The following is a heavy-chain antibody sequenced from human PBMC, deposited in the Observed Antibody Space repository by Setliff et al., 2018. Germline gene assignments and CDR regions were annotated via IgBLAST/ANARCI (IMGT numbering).Heavy chain of an antibody. CDR1: GYTFTSYY. CDR3: AREGPSMVTAPGRSGYVD. V-gene: IGHV1-46*03. J-gene: IGHJ4*02. CDR2: INPSSGTT. Sequence: VKVSCKASGYTFTSYYIHWVRQAPGQGLEWMGIINPSSGTTSYAQKFQGRVTMTRDTSTSTVYMELSSLRSEDTAVYYCAREGPSMVTAPGRSGYVDWGQGTLVTVSS. D-gene: IGHD3-22*01.